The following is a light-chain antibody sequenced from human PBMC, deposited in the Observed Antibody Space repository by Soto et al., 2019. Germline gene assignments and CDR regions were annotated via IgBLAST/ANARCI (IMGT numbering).Light chain of an antibody. Sequence: QPVLTQPPSASASLGASVTLTCTLSSGYSNYKVDWYQQRPGKGPRFVMRVGTGGIVGSKGDGIPDRFSVLASGLNRYLTIRNIQEEDESDCHCGADHGSGSNFVYVFGTGTKLTVL. CDR1: SGYSNYK. V-gene: IGLV9-49*01. CDR2: VGTGGIVG. CDR3: GADHGSGSNFVYV. J-gene: IGLJ1*01.